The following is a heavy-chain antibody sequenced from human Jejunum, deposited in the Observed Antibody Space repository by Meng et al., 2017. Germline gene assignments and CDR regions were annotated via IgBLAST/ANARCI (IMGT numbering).Heavy chain of an antibody. J-gene: IGHJ4*02. D-gene: IGHD4-23*01. CDR2: IIPIFGTA. Sequence: QVQLVQSGAEVKKPGSSVKVSCKASGGTFSTYAITWVRQAPGHGLEWMGGIIPIFGTANYAQKFQGRVTITADESTSTAYMEFSGLRSEDTAVYCCARPNSGSNTYYFDYWGQGTLVTV. V-gene: IGHV1-69*01. CDR3: ARPNSGSNTYYFDY. CDR1: GGTFSTYA.